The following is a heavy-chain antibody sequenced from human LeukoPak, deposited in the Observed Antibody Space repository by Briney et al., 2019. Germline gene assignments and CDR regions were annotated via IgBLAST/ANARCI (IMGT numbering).Heavy chain of an antibody. D-gene: IGHD4-17*01. CDR3: ARDRDDYGDYVWFDP. CDR2: IIPIFGTA. Sequence: SVKVSCTASGGTFSSYAISWVRQAPGQGLEWMGGIIPIFGTANYAQKFQGRVTITADESTSTAYMELSSLRSEDTAVYCCARDRDDYGDYVWFDPWGQGTLVTVSS. CDR1: GGTFSSYA. J-gene: IGHJ5*02. V-gene: IGHV1-69*13.